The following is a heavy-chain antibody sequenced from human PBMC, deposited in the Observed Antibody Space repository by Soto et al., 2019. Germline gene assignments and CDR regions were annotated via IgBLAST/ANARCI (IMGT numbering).Heavy chain of an antibody. D-gene: IGHD6-6*01. J-gene: IGHJ4*02. Sequence: GESLKISCKGSGYSFTSYWISWVRQMPGKGLEWMGRIDPSDSYTNYSPSFQGHVTISADKSISTVYLHWSSLKASDTAIYYCARGSSIAAPPDYWGQGTLVTVSS. CDR1: GYSFTSYW. V-gene: IGHV5-10-1*01. CDR3: ARGSSIAAPPDY. CDR2: IDPSDSYT.